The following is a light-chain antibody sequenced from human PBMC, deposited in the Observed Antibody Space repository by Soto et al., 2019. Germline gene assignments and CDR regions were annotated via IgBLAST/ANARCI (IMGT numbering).Light chain of an antibody. CDR3: QQYNTWPRT. Sequence: EIVMTQSPATLSVSPGERATLSCRASQSISDNLVWYQQKPGQAPRLLIYGASTRATGIPARYSGSGSGTEFFFTISSLQSEDFAVYYCQQYNTWPRTFGQGTKVDIK. V-gene: IGKV3-15*01. CDR1: QSISDN. J-gene: IGKJ1*01. CDR2: GAS.